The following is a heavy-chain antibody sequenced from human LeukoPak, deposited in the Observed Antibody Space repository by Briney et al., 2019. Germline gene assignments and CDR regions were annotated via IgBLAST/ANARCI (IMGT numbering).Heavy chain of an antibody. V-gene: IGHV6-1*01. D-gene: IGHD3-3*01. CDR2: TYYSSKWYN. Sequence: SQTLSLTCASSGDSVSSNSAAWNWIRQSPSRGLEWLGRTYYSSKWYNDYAVSVKSRITINPDTSKNQFSLQLNSVTPEDTAVYYCAREGEYYDFWSGYGNWFDPWGQGTLVTVSS. CDR1: GDSVSSNSAA. J-gene: IGHJ5*02. CDR3: AREGEYYDFWSGYGNWFDP.